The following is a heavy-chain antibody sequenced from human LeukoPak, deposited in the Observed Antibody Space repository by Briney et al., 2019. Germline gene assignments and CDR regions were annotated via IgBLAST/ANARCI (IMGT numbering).Heavy chain of an antibody. J-gene: IGHJ4*02. Sequence: SVKVSCKASGGTFSSYAISWVRQAPGQGLEWMGGIIPIFGTANYAQKFQGRVTITADESTSTAYMKLSSLRSEDTAVYYCARDPDYYDSSGNNWGQGTLVTVSS. V-gene: IGHV1-69*13. D-gene: IGHD3-22*01. CDR1: GGTFSSYA. CDR3: ARDPDYYDSSGNN. CDR2: IIPIFGTA.